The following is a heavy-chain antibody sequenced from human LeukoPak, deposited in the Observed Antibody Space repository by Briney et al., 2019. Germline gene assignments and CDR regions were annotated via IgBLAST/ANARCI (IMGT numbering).Heavy chain of an antibody. D-gene: IGHD2-15*01. J-gene: IGHJ4*02. CDR1: GGSITTGTYY. CDR3: ATGGAPDGSVGTCYSLDS. Sequence: PSETLSLTCTVSGGSITTGTYYLTWIRQSAGKGLEWIGLIYPSGGTNYNPSLKSRLTISIDASKNQFSLKLSSVTAADTAVYYCATGGAPDGSVGTCYSLDSWGRGTLVTVSS. CDR2: IYPSGGT. V-gene: IGHV4-61*02.